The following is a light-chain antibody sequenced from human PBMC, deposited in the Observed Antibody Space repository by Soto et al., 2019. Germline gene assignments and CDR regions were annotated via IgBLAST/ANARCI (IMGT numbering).Light chain of an antibody. CDR1: SSVNY. J-gene: IGLJ2*01. CDR3: SSYTSSTIVV. V-gene: IGLV2-14*01. Sequence: QSALTQPASVSGSPGQSITISCSGISSVNYVSWYQQHPGTAPKLMIYAVTSRPSGVSNRFSGSKSGNTASLTISGLQAEDEADYYCSSYTSSTIVVFGGGTKLTVL. CDR2: AVT.